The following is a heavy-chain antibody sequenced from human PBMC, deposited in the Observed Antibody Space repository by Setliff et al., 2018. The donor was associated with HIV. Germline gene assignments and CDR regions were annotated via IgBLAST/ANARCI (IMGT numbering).Heavy chain of an antibody. CDR1: GYVFANLD. V-gene: IGHV1-8*01. Sequence: ASVQVSCKASGYVFANLDINWIRQAPGQGLEWMGWMNPTSGNTGYAQQFQGRVSMTRNNPIFTAYLELRGLRSDDTAVYYRARVMRYRYGPSFYINWYDHWGQGTLVTVSS. CDR2: MNPTSGNT. D-gene: IGHD3-16*02. CDR3: ARVMRYRYGPSFYINWYDH. J-gene: IGHJ5*02.